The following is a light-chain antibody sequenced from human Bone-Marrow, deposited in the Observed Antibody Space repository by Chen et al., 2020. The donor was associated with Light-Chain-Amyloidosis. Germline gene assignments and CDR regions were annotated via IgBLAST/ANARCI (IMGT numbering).Light chain of an antibody. CDR1: RSDIGGYQY. J-gene: IGLJ1*01. Sequence: QSALTQPASVSGSPGQSITIPCTGTRSDIGGYQYVSWYQQHPGEAPKLMIYDVSRRPSGVSNRCSGSKSGNTASLTISGLQAEDEADYYCSSYTPRTTLYVFGTGTKVTVL. CDR2: DVS. V-gene: IGLV2-14*03. CDR3: SSYTPRTTLYV.